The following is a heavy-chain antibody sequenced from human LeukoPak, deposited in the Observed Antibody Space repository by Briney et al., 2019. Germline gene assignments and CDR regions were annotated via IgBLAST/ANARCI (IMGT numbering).Heavy chain of an antibody. CDR2: IYHSGST. D-gene: IGHD2-21*02. J-gene: IGHJ4*02. V-gene: IGHV4-4*02. Sequence: PSETLSLTCAVSGGSISSSNWWSWVRQPPGKGLEWIGEIYHSGSTNYNPSLKSRVTISVDKSKNQFSLKLSSVTAADTAVYYCARGLAYCGGDCYSDYWGQGTLVTVSS. CDR1: GGSISSSNW. CDR3: ARGLAYCGGDCYSDY.